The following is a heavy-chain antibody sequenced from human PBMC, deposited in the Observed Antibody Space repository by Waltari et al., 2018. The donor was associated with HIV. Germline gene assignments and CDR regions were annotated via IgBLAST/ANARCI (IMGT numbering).Heavy chain of an antibody. V-gene: IGHV3-7*01. Sequence: EVQLVESGGGLVQPGGSLRLSCAVSGFMFRSHYMGWVRKVPGKGPEWVANINEDGSRKHYVDPVKGRFTISRDNAKNSLYLQMNSLRAEDTAVYYCAGVGDVGKYLGGGIFDYWGQGTLVTVSS. J-gene: IGHJ4*02. CDR3: AGVGDVGKYLGGGIFDY. D-gene: IGHD3-16*01. CDR2: INEDGSRK. CDR1: GFMFRSHY.